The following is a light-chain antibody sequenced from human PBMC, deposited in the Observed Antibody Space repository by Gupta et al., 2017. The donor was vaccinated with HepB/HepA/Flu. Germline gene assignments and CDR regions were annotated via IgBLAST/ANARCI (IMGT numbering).Light chain of an antibody. CDR1: QSISTTY. CDR3: QQYGDSRTWT. V-gene: IGKV3-20*01. Sequence: EILLTQSPDTWSLSPGERATLSCRTSQSISTTYLAWYQQKPGQAPRLLIYGASSRATGIPDRFSGSGSGTDFTLTISRLEPEDFAVYYCQQYGDSRTWTFGQGTKVEVK. J-gene: IGKJ1*01. CDR2: GAS.